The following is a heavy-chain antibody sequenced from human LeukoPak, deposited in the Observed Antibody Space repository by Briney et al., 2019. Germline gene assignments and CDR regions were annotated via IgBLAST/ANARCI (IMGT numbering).Heavy chain of an antibody. J-gene: IGHJ4*02. CDR1: GFTFSSYS. D-gene: IGHD6-13*01. CDR2: ISSDGIYI. Sequence: GGSLRLSCAASGFTFSSYSMNWVRQAPGKGLEWVSSISSDGIYIYYADSVKGRFTSSRDNAKNSLYLQMNSLRAEDTAVYYCARGSSSYDCWGQGTLLTVSS. V-gene: IGHV3-21*01. CDR3: ARGSSSYDC.